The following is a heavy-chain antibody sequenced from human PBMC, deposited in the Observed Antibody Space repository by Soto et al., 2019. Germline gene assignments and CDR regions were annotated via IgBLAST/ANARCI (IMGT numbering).Heavy chain of an antibody. J-gene: IGHJ3*02. CDR1: GGTFSSYA. D-gene: IGHD2-15*01. CDR2: IIPIFGTA. CDR3: ARGTGYCSGGSCYPGAFDI. Sequence: QVQLVQSGAEVKKPGSSVKVSCKASGGTFSSYAISWVRQAPGQGLEWMGGIIPIFGTANYAQKFQGRVTITADESTSTAYMELSSVRSEDTAVYYCARGTGYCSGGSCYPGAFDIWGQGTMVTVSS. V-gene: IGHV1-69*01.